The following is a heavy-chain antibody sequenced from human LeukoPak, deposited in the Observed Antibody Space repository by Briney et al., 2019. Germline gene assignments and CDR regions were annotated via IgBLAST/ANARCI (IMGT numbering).Heavy chain of an antibody. J-gene: IGHJ4*02. CDR3: VLLVVGTVRVG. CDR2: ISSSSSYI. V-gene: IGHV3-21*01. D-gene: IGHD2-15*01. Sequence: PGGSLRLSCAASGFTFSSYSMNWVRHAPGKGLEWVSSISSSSSYIYYADSVKGRFTISRDNAKNSLYLQMNSLRAEDTAVYYCVLLVVGTVRVGWGQGTLVTVSS. CDR1: GFTFSSYS.